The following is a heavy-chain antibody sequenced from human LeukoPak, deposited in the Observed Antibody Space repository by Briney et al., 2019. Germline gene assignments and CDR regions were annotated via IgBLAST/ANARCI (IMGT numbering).Heavy chain of an antibody. D-gene: IGHD2-15*01. CDR3: ARGGYCSGGSCYFYYYYGMDV. J-gene: IGHJ6*02. CDR1: GGSFSGYY. Sequence: PSETLSLTCAVYGGSFSGYYWSWIRQPPGKGLEWIGEINHSGSTNYNPSLKSRVTISVDTSKNQFSLKLSSVTAADTAVYYCARGGYCSGGSCYFYYYYGMDVWGQGTTVTVSS. V-gene: IGHV4-34*01. CDR2: INHSGST.